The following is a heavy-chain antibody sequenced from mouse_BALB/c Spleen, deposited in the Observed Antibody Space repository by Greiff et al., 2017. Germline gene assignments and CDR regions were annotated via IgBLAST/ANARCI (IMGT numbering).Heavy chain of an antibody. D-gene: IGHD1-1*01. CDR2: INPDSSTI. CDR1: GFDFSRYW. V-gene: IGHV4-1*02. J-gene: IGHJ3*01. Sequence: EVKVIESGGGLVQPGGSLKLSCAASGFDFSRYWMSWVRQAPGKGLEWIGEINPDSSTINYTPSLKDKFIISRDNAKNTLYLQMSKVRSEDTALYYCARGYYYGSREFAYWGQGTLVTVSA. CDR3: ARGYYYGSREFAY.